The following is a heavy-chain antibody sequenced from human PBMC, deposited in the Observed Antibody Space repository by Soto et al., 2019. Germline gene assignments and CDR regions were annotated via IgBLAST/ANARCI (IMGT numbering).Heavy chain of an antibody. CDR3: ARDPSGHTY. CDR2: IKQDGSEK. CDR1: GFTCRGLC. D-gene: IGHD2-15*01. V-gene: IGHV3-7*01. Sequence: GGSLRLSCAPSGFTCRGLCISWVRQAPGKGLEWVANIKQDGSEKYYVDSVKGRFTISRDNAKNSLYLQMNSLRAEDTAVYYCARDPSGHTYWGQGTLVTVSS. J-gene: IGHJ4*02.